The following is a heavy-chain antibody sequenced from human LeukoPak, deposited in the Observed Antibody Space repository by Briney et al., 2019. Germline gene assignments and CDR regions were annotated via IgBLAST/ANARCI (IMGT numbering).Heavy chain of an antibody. CDR2: IKEDGSEK. V-gene: IGHV3-7*01. D-gene: IGHD3-22*01. J-gene: IGHJ5*02. CDR3: VRDLRGVDYDSTGYGQYNWFDP. Sequence: GGSLRLSCAASGFTFSNYWMSWARQAPGKGLEWVANIKEDGSEKHYVDSVKGRFTISRDNSKNTVYLHMNSLRAEDTAIYYCVRDLRGVDYDSTGYGQYNWFDPWGQGTLVTVSS. CDR1: GFTFSNYW.